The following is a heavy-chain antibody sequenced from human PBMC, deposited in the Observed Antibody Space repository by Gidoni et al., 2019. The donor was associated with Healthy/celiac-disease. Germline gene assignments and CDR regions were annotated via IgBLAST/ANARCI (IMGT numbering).Heavy chain of an antibody. Sequence: GCIGYIYYSGSTHYNPSLKSRVTISVDTSKNQFSLKLSSVTAADTAVYYCASAGYCSGGSCRGGFDYWGQGTLVTVSS. CDR3: ASAGYCSGGSCRGGFDY. V-gene: IGHV4-59*08. CDR2: IYYSGST. J-gene: IGHJ4*02. D-gene: IGHD2-15*01.